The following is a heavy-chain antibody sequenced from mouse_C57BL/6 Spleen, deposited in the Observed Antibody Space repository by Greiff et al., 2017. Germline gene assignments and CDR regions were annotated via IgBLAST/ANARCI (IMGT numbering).Heavy chain of an antibody. J-gene: IGHJ2*01. V-gene: IGHV1-72*01. CDR3: ARADNYAAAADY. D-gene: IGHD2-12*01. Sequence: QVQLKQPGAELVQPGASVKLSCKASGYTFTSYWMHWVQQTPGRGLEWIGRIGPNSGGTKYNEKLKSKATLTVDKPSSTAYMQLSGLTSEDSAVYYCARADNYAAAADYWGQGTTLTVSS. CDR1: GYTFTSYW. CDR2: IGPNSGGT.